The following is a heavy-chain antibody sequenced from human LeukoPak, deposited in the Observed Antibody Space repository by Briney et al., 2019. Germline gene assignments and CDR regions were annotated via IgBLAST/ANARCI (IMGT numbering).Heavy chain of an antibody. V-gene: IGHV4-31*03. J-gene: IGHJ6*02. CDR1: GGSISSGGYY. D-gene: IGHD1-26*01. Sequence: SQTLSLTCSVSGGSISSGGYYWSWIRQHPGRGLEWIGYIPYTGSTYYNPSLKSRITILADTSKNQFFLRLSSVTAADTAVYYCARDGSVRGMDVWGQGATVTVSS. CDR3: ARDGSVRGMDV. CDR2: IPYTGST.